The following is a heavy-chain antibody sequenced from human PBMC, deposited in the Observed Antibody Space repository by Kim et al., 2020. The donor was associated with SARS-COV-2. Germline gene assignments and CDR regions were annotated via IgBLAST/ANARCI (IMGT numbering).Heavy chain of an antibody. CDR2: IFPDDSAT. Sequence: GESLKISCKASGYSFATNWIGWVRQMPGKGLEWMGIIFPDDSATRYSPSFQGQVTISVDKSISTAYLQWSSLKASDTAMYFCARFLGVDNTSGSWGQGTLVTVSS. CDR3: ARFLGVDNTSGS. J-gene: IGHJ5*02. CDR1: GYSFATNW. D-gene: IGHD3-16*01. V-gene: IGHV5-51*01.